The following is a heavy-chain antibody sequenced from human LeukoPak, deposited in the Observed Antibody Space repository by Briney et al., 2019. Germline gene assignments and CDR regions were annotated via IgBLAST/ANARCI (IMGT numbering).Heavy chain of an antibody. D-gene: IGHD6-13*01. J-gene: IGHJ4*02. CDR2: INPNDGST. Sequence: ASVKVSCKASGYTFTNYWIQWVRQAPGQGLEWVALINPNDGSTTYAHKFQGRVTMTRDTSTSAVYMDLSSLTSEDTAVYYCARAPRNSSTMLDYWGQGTLVTVSS. CDR1: GYTFTNYW. V-gene: IGHV1-46*01. CDR3: ARAPRNSSTMLDY.